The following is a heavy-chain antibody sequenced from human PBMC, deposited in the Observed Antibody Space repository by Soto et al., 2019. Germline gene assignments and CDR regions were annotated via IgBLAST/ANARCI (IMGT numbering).Heavy chain of an antibody. CDR3: ARLAPCGGDCYNWFDP. CDR2: IYPGDSDT. J-gene: IGHJ5*02. Sequence: GESLKISCKGSGYSFTSYWIGWVRQMPGKGLEWMGIIYPGDSDTRYSPSFQGQVTISADKSISTAYLQWSSLKASDTAMYYCARLAPCGGDCYNWFDPWGQGTLVTVSS. D-gene: IGHD2-21*01. V-gene: IGHV5-51*01. CDR1: GYSFTSYW.